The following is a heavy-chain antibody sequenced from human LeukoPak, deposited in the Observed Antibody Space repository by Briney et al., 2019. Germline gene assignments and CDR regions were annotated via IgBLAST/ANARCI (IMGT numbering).Heavy chain of an antibody. CDR1: GFTVSDYY. CDR3: ARGRPAPPNWFDP. J-gene: IGHJ5*02. V-gene: IGHV3-11*05. Sequence: PGGSLRLSCAASGFTVSDYYMSWIRQAPGKGLERVSYITSSSNTHYADSVKGRFTISRDNAKNSLYLQMDSLRAEDTAVYYCARGRPAPPNWFDPWGQGTLVTVSS. CDR2: ITSSSNT.